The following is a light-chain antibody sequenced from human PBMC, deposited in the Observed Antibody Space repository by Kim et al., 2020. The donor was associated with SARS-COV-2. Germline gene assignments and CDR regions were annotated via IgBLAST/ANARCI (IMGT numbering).Light chain of an antibody. CDR2: DAS. J-gene: IGKJ5*01. Sequence: DIQMTQSPSSLSASVGDRVTITCRAGQAITNYLAWFQHRPGKAPKSLIYDASSLQSGVPSRFSGSVSGTAFTLTIHILQPEDFATYYCLQYHSYPVTFGQGTRLEIK. CDR3: LQYHSYPVT. CDR1: QAITNY. V-gene: IGKV1-16*01.